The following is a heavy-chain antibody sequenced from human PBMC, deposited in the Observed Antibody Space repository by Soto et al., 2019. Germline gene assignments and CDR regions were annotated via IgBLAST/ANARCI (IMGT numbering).Heavy chain of an antibody. V-gene: IGHV4-34*01. CDR2: INHSGST. D-gene: IGHD6-13*01. J-gene: IGHJ4*02. Sequence: PSETLSLTCAVYGGSFSGYYWSWIRQPPGKGLEWIGEINHSGSTNYNPSLKSRVTISVDTSKNQFSLKLSSVTAADTAVYYCARGLAAAGNFDYWGQGTLVTVSS. CDR1: GGSFSGYY. CDR3: ARGLAAAGNFDY.